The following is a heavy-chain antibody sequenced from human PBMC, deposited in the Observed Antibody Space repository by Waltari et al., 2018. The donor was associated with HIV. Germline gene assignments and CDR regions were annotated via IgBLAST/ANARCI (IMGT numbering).Heavy chain of an antibody. D-gene: IGHD3-16*01. CDR2: INRDGSST. Sequence: EVQLVESGGGLVQPGGSLRLSCAASGFTFSSYWMHWVRQAPGKGLVWFSRINRDGSSTNYADSVKGRFTISRDNAKNTVYLQMNSLRAEDTALYYCASLYNYVWGSPPPFDYWGQGTLVTVSS. CDR3: ASLYNYVWGSPPPFDY. J-gene: IGHJ4*02. V-gene: IGHV3-74*01. CDR1: GFTFSSYW.